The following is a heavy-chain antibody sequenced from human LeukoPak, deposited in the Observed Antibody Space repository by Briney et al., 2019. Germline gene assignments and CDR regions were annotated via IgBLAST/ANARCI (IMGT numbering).Heavy chain of an antibody. D-gene: IGHD2-21*01. J-gene: IGHJ1*01. CDR2: IYYSGST. V-gene: IGHV4-59*08. CDR3: ARHPIVVGYFQH. Sequence: KASETLSLTCTVSGGSISSYYWSWIRQPPGKGLEGIGYIYYSGSTNYNPSLKSRVAISVDTYKHQFSLKLSSVTAADTAVYYCARHPIVVGYFQHWGQGTLVTVSS. CDR1: GGSISSYY.